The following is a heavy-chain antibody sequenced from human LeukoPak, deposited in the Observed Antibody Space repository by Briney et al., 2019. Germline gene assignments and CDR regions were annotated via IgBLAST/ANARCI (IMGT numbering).Heavy chain of an antibody. CDR1: GFTFSDYY. D-gene: IGHD6-13*01. V-gene: IGHV3-11*06. CDR2: ISSSSSYT. CDR3: ARDHSSSWYAAGAFDI. J-gene: IGHJ3*02. Sequence: RGSLRLSCAASGFTFSDYYMSWIRQAPGKGLEWVSYISSSSSYTNYADSVKGRFTISRDNAKNSLYLQMNSLRAEDTAVYYCARDHSSSWYAAGAFDIWGQGTMVTVSS.